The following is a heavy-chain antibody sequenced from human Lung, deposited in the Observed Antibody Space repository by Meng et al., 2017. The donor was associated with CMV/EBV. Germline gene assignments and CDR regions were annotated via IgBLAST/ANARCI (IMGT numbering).Heavy chain of an antibody. J-gene: IGHJ3*02. CDR2: ILYDGSIK. CDR3: AKILVGASPDDAFDI. Sequence: GGSXRLXXAASGFTFRRYDMHWVRQAPGKGLGGVAFILYDGSIKYYADPVKGRFTISRDNSKNTVYLQMNSLRIEDTAMYYCAKILVGASPDDAFDIWGQGTMVXVSS. CDR1: GFTFRRYD. D-gene: IGHD1-26*01. V-gene: IGHV3-30*02.